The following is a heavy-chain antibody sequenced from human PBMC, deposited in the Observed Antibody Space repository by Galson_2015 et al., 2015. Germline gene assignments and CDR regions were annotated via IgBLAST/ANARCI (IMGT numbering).Heavy chain of an antibody. Sequence: SLRLSCAASGFTFSSYGMHWVRQAPGKGLEWVAVIWYDGSNKYYADSVKGRFTISRDNSKNTLYLQMNSLRAEDTAVYYCARGGMAVTTKYYYYGMDVWGQGTTVTVSS. J-gene: IGHJ6*02. CDR3: ARGGMAVTTKYYYYGMDV. CDR1: GFTFSSYG. CDR2: IWYDGSNK. D-gene: IGHD4-17*01. V-gene: IGHV3-33*01.